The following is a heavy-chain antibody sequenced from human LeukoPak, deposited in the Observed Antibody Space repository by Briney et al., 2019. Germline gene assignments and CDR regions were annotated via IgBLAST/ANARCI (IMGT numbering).Heavy chain of an antibody. CDR3: ARDWGRSSSGWYFDL. CDR1: GGSISSYY. J-gene: IGHJ2*01. V-gene: IGHV4-59*01. CDR2: IYYSGST. Sequence: SETLSLTCTVSGGSISSYYWSWIRQPPGKGLEWVGYIYYSGSTNYNPSLKSRVTILVDTSKNQVSLKLNSVTAADTAVYYCARDWGRSSSGWYFDLWGRGTLVTVSS. D-gene: IGHD6-6*01.